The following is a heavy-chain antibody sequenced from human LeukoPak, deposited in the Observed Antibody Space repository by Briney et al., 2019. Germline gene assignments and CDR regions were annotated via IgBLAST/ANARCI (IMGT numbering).Heavy chain of an antibody. CDR3: AKGDSSSVPQKGPDY. J-gene: IGHJ4*02. CDR2: INPNSGGT. V-gene: IGHV1-2*02. Sequence: GASVKVSCKASGYTFTGYYMHWVRQAPGQGLEWMGWINPNSGGTNYAQKFQGRVTMTRDTSIGTAYMELSRLRSDDTAVYYCAKGDSSSVPQKGPDYWGQGTLVTVSS. D-gene: IGHD6-13*01. CDR1: GYTFTGYY.